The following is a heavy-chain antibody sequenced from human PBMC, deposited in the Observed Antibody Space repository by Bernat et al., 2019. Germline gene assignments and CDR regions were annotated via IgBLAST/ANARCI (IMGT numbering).Heavy chain of an antibody. J-gene: IGHJ4*02. V-gene: IGHV3-23*01. CDR3: AKSWEPRTDSGCVDY. CDR2: ISGSGYSI. CDR1: GFTFSTYA. Sequence: EVQLLESGGGLVQPGGSLRLSCAASGFTFSTYAMSWFRQAPGKGLVWVSGISGSGYSIYYADSVKGRFTISRDNSKNTRYLQMNSLRAEDTAVYYCAKSWEPRTDSGCVDYWGQGTLVTGSS. D-gene: IGHD1-26*01.